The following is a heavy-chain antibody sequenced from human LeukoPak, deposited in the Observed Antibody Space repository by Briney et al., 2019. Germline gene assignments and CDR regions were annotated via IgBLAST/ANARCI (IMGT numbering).Heavy chain of an antibody. Sequence: GGSLRLSCAASGFTFSSYAMSWVRQAPGKGLEWVSAISGSSGSTYYADSVKGRFTISRDNSKNTLYLQMNSLRAEDTAVYYCAKVGPVVVPAARNFDYWGQGTLVTVSS. CDR3: AKVGPVVVPAARNFDY. D-gene: IGHD2-2*01. CDR2: ISGSSGST. J-gene: IGHJ4*02. CDR1: GFTFSSYA. V-gene: IGHV3-23*01.